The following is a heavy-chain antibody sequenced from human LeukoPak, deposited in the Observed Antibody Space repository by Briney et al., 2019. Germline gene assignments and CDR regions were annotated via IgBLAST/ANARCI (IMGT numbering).Heavy chain of an antibody. J-gene: IGHJ4*02. CDR2: IYSGGNT. D-gene: IGHD3-22*01. V-gene: IGHV3-53*01. Sequence: GGSLRLSCTVSGFTVSSNSMSWVRQAPGRGLEWVSFIYSGGNTHNSDSVKGRFTISRDNSKNTLYLQMNSLRAEDTAVYYCARRAGDYSHPYDYWGQGTLVTVSS. CDR1: GFTVSSNS. CDR3: ARRAGDYSHPYDY.